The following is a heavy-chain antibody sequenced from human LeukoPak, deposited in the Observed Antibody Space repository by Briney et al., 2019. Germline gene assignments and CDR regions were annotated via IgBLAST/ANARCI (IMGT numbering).Heavy chain of an antibody. V-gene: IGHV1-18*01. J-gene: IGHJ4*02. CDR3: GRVLDPSGQRGPLDY. D-gene: IGHD3-10*01. CDR1: GYTFISYV. CDR2: ISPYNTNE. Sequence: ASVKVSCKASGYTFISYVISWVRQAPGQGLEWMGWISPYNTNENYAQKFQDRVTMTTDTSTRTAYMELRSLRSDDTALYFCGRVLDPSGQRGPLDYWGQGTLVTVSS.